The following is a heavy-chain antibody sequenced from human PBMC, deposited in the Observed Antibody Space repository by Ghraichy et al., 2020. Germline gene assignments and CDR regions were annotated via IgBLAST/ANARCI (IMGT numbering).Heavy chain of an antibody. V-gene: IGHV4-4*07. CDR2: IYTTGNT. CDR1: GGSISNYY. CDR3: ARGLAGTIDY. Sequence: SETLSLTCTVSGGSISNYYWNWIRQPAGKGLEWIGRIYTTGNTNYNPSLKSRVTMSVDTSKNQFSLKLSSVTAADTAVYYCARGLAGTIDYWGQGTLVTVSS. J-gene: IGHJ4*02. D-gene: IGHD6-13*01.